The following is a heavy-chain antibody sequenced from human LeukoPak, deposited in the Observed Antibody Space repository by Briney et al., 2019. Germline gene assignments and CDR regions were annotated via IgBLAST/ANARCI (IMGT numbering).Heavy chain of an antibody. CDR1: GGSLSGHF. D-gene: IGHD7-27*01. CDR3: ASAYLYWGCVET. Sequence: TTSETLSLTCAVYGGSLSGHFWSWIRQPPGKGLEWIGEINHSGSSNYNPSLKSRVTISVDTSRNQISLKLNSATAADMAVYYCASAYLYWGCVETWGQGTLVTVSS. J-gene: IGHJ5*02. V-gene: IGHV4-34*01. CDR2: INHSGSS.